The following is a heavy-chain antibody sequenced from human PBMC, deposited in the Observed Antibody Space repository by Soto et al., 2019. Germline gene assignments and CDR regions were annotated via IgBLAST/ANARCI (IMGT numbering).Heavy chain of an antibody. CDR3: ARLYYYGSWRCSQFDP. Sequence: QVQLVQSGAEVKTPGASVKVSCKASGYTFTSYDISWVRQAPGQGLEWMGWISGYNGKTNYAQKFQGRVTITTDTSTNTAYMELRSLRSEDTAVYYCARLYYYGSWRCSQFDPWGQGILVTVSS. V-gene: IGHV1-18*01. CDR2: ISGYNGKT. J-gene: IGHJ5*02. CDR1: GYTFTSYD. D-gene: IGHD3-10*01.